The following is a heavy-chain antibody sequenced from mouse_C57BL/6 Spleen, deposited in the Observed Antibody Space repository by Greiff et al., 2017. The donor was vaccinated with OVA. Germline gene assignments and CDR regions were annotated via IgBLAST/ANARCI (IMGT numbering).Heavy chain of an antibody. CDR3: TVAGRAMDY. V-gene: IGHV6-3*01. CDR1: GFTFSNYW. Sequence: DVHLVESGGGLVQPGGSMKLSCVASGFTFSNYWMNWVRQSPEKGLEWVAQIRLKSDNYATHYAESVKGRFTISRDDSKSSVYLQMNNLRAEDTGIYYCTVAGRAMDYWGQGTSVTVSS. CDR2: IRLKSDNYAT. D-gene: IGHD4-1*01. J-gene: IGHJ4*01.